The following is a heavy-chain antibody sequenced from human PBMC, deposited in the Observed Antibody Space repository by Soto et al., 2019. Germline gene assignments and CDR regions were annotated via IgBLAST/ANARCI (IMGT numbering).Heavy chain of an antibody. V-gene: IGHV3-23*01. Sequence: GGSLRLSCAATGFTFSSYAMSWVRQAPGKGLEWVSAISGSGGSTYYADSVKGRFTISRDNSKNTLYLQMNSLRAEDTAVYYCAKIWAARPVSDYWGQGTLVTVSS. CDR3: AKIWAARPVSDY. CDR1: GFTFSSYA. CDR2: ISGSGGST. D-gene: IGHD6-6*01. J-gene: IGHJ4*02.